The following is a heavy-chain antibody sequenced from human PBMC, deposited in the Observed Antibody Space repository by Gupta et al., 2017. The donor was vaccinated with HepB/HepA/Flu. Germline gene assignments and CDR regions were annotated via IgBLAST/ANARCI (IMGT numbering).Heavy chain of an antibody. CDR2: IHDSGNT. Sequence: QLQLQESGPGLEKPSETLSLTCTDSGGSIITGSYYWGWVRQPPGKGLEWIASIHDSGNTFYNPSLKSRVTISVDTSKNQFSLKLGSVTAADTAVYYCARKLHTGSFSASWFDPWGQGTLVTVSS. J-gene: IGHJ5*02. V-gene: IGHV4-39*01. CDR3: ARKLHTGSFSASWFDP. CDR1: GGSIITGSYY. D-gene: IGHD1-26*01.